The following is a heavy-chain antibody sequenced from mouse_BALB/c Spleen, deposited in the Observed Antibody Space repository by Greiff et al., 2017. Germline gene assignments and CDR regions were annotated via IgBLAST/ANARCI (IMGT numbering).Heavy chain of an antibody. Sequence: EVQLVESGGGLVQPGGSLRLSCATSGFTFTDYYMSWVRQPPGKALEWLGFIRNKANGYTTEYSASVKGRFTISRDNSQSILYLQMNTLRAEDSATYYCARVAGDYDGFAYWGQGTLVTVSA. D-gene: IGHD2-4*01. CDR3: ARVAGDYDGFAY. J-gene: IGHJ3*01. CDR2: IRNKANGYTT. CDR1: GFTFTDYY. V-gene: IGHV7-3*02.